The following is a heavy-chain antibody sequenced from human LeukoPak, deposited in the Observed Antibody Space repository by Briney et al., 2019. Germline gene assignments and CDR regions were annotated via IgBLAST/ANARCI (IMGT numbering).Heavy chain of an antibody. Sequence: GGSLGLSCAASGFTFTSYAMTWVRQAPGKGLEWISAISGSGGDTYYADSVKGRFTISRDNSKNTLYLQMNSLRAEDTAIYYCAKDKAGSTAYYFDYWGQGTLVTVSS. D-gene: IGHD6-13*01. CDR3: AKDKAGSTAYYFDY. J-gene: IGHJ4*02. V-gene: IGHV3-23*01. CDR2: ISGSGGDT. CDR1: GFTFTSYA.